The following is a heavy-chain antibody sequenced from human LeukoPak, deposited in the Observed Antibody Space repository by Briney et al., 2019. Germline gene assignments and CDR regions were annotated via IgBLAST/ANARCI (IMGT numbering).Heavy chain of an antibody. CDR1: GFTFSSYT. J-gene: IGHJ4*02. V-gene: IGHV3-23*01. CDR3: AKDHDSSGWPTFDH. Sequence: GGSLRLSCAASGFTFSSYTMTWVRQAPGKGLEWVSAISNSGGSTYYADSVEGRFTISRDNSKNTLYLQMNSLSAEDTAVYYCAKDHDSSGWPTFDHWGQGTLVTVSS. CDR2: ISNSGGST. D-gene: IGHD6-19*01.